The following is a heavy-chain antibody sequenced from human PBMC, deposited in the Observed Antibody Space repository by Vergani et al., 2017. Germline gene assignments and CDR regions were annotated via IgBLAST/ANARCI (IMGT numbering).Heavy chain of an antibody. J-gene: IGHJ4*02. CDR1: GFTFDDYV. Sequence: EVQLVESGGGLVQPGRSLRLSCAASGFTFDDYVMHWVRQAPGKGLEWVSGISWNSGSIGHADSVKGRFTISRDNSKNSLYLQMNSLRTDDTALYYCAKDRDRIELDYWGQGTLVTVSS. CDR2: ISWNSGSI. D-gene: IGHD3-16*02. V-gene: IGHV3-9*01. CDR3: AKDRDRIELDY.